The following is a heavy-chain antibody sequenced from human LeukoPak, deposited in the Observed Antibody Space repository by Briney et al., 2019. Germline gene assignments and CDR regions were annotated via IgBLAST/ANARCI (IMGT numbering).Heavy chain of an antibody. CDR2: IIPIFGTA. J-gene: IGHJ4*02. D-gene: IGHD6-19*01. CDR3: ARSIAVAGTSYYFDY. V-gene: IGHV1-69*05. CDR1: GGTFSSYA. Sequence: SVKVSCKASGGTFSSYAISWVRQAPGQGLEWMGGIIPIFGTANYAQKFQGRVTITTDESTSTAYMQLSSLRSEDTAVYYCARSIAVAGTSYYFDYWGQGTLVTVSS.